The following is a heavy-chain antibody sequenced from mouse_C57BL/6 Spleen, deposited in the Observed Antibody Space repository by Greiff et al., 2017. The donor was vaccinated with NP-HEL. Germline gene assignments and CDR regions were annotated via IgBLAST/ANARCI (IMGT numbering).Heavy chain of an antibody. J-gene: IGHJ2*01. CDR1: GYTFPSYW. Sequence: QVQLQQPGAELVRPGSSVKLSCKASGYTFPSYWMDWVKQRPGQGLEWIGNIYPSDSETHYNQKFKDKATLTVDKSSSTAYMQLSSLTSEDSAVYYCARSGLYYPDYWGQGTTLTVSS. CDR2: IYPSDSET. CDR3: ARSGLYYPDY. V-gene: IGHV1-61*01. D-gene: IGHD2-1*01.